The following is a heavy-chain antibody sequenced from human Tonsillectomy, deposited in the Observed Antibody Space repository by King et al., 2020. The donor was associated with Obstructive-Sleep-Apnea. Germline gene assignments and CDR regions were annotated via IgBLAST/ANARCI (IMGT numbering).Heavy chain of an antibody. J-gene: IGHJ4*02. D-gene: IGHD3-10*01. V-gene: IGHV3-30*18. Sequence: VQLVESGGDVVQPGRSLRLSCEASGFTFSSYGMHWVRQAPGKGLEGVAVISYDGSNKYYADSVKGRFTISRDNSKNTLYLQMNSLRAEDTAVYYCAKCYNSGSYYNGPRGWGQGTLVTVSS. CDR3: AKCYNSGSYYNGPRG. CDR1: GFTFSSYG. CDR2: ISYDGSNK.